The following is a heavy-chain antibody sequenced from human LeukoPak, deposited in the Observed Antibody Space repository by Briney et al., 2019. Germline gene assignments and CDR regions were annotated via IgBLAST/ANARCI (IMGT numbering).Heavy chain of an antibody. Sequence: GSSVKVSCKASGGTFSSYAISWVRQVPGQGLEWMGWINPNSGGTNYAQKFQGRVTMTRDTSISTAYMELSRLRSDDTAVYYCARGGPLLRYQNWFDPWGQGTLVTVSS. CDR3: ARGGPLLRYQNWFDP. CDR1: GGTFSSYA. D-gene: IGHD3-9*01. J-gene: IGHJ5*02. CDR2: INPNSGGT. V-gene: IGHV1-2*02.